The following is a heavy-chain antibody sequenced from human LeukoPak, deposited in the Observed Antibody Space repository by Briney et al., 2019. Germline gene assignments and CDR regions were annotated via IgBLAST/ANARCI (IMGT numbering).Heavy chain of an antibody. Sequence: SETLSLTCSVSGYSISSDYYWGWIRQPPGKGLDWIGSIYHSGSTYYNPSLKSRVTISVDTSKNQLSLKLSSVTAADTAVYYCARWGLRATNWFDPWGQGTLVTVSS. CDR3: ARWGLRATNWFDP. J-gene: IGHJ5*02. CDR1: GYSISSDYY. CDR2: IYHSGST. D-gene: IGHD4-17*01. V-gene: IGHV4-38-2*02.